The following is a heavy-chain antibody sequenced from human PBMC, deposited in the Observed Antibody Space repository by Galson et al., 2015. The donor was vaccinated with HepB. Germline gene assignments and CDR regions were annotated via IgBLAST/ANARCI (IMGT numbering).Heavy chain of an antibody. Sequence: ATLPLTCSASPGSINNSNWSWIRQSPEKRPEWIGYIRYTGDTTYNPSLGYRVGMSVDTSINQVSMWLTSVSAADTAVYYCARHPGRGSVGYAFDLWGQGTLVTVSA. CDR3: ARHPGRGSVGYAFDL. CDR1: PGSINNSN. D-gene: IGHD5-12*01. V-gene: IGHV4-59*08. J-gene: IGHJ4*02. CDR2: IRYTGDT.